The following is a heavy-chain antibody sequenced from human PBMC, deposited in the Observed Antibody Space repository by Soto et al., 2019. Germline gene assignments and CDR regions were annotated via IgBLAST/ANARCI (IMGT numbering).Heavy chain of an antibody. J-gene: IGHJ4*02. CDR1: GFTFSSYA. D-gene: IGHD6-13*01. Sequence: RRLSCAASGFTFSSYAMHRVRQAPGKGLEWVAVISYDGSNKYYADSVKGRFTISRDNSKNTLYLQMNSLRAEDTAVYYCARDLGYSSSWYVYWGQGTLVTVSS. CDR2: ISYDGSNK. V-gene: IGHV3-30-3*01. CDR3: ARDLGYSSSWYVY.